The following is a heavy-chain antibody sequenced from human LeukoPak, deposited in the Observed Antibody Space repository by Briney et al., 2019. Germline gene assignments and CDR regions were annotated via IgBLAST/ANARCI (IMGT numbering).Heavy chain of an antibody. CDR1: GFTFSTYP. D-gene: IGHD3-9*01. V-gene: IGHV3-30*14. Sequence: PGGSLRLSCEASGFTFSTYPMHWVRQAPDKGLEWVAMISHHGSNEYYADSVKGRFTISRDNSKNTLYLQMNNPRVEDTAIYYCARVHDTTGYYHYFYSWGQGTLVTVSS. CDR3: ARVHDTTGYYHYFYS. CDR2: ISHHGSNE. J-gene: IGHJ4*02.